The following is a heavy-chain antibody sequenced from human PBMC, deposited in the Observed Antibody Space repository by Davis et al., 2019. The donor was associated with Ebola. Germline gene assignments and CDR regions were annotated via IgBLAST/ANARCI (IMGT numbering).Heavy chain of an antibody. CDR3: ARDPLVRTIFGVVTRPGFDY. J-gene: IGHJ4*02. V-gene: IGHV1-18*04. CDR1: GYTFTSYG. Sequence: ASVKVSCKASGYTFTSYGISWVRQAPGQGLEWMGWISAYNGNTNYAQKLQGRVTMTTDTSTSTAYMELRSLRSDDTAVYYCARDPLVRTIFGVVTRPGFDYWGQGTLVTVSS. CDR2: ISAYNGNT. D-gene: IGHD3-3*01.